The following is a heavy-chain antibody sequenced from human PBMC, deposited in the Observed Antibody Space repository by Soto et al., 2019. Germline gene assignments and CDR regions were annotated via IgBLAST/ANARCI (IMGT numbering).Heavy chain of an antibody. CDR3: ATGVDILTGYYPPPLDY. CDR2: FDPEDGET. V-gene: IGHV1-24*01. CDR1: GYTLTELS. J-gene: IGHJ4*02. D-gene: IGHD3-9*01. Sequence: VKVSCKVSGYTLTELSMHWVRQAPGKGLEWMGGFDPEDGETIYAQKVQGRVTMTEDTSTDTAYMELSSLRSEDTAVYYCATGVDILTGYYPPPLDYWGQGTLVTVSS.